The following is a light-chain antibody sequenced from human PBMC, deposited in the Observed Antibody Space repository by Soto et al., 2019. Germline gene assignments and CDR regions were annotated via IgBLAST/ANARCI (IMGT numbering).Light chain of an antibody. CDR1: QSISSY. CDR2: ATS. V-gene: IGKV1-39*01. Sequence: DIQMTQSPSSLSASLGDRVTITCRASQSISSYLNWYQQKPGKVPKLLIYATSSLHSGVPSRFSGSGSGTDFTLSISSLQPEDFATYYCQQTHSLPLSFGPGTKVDI. J-gene: IGKJ3*01. CDR3: QQTHSLPLS.